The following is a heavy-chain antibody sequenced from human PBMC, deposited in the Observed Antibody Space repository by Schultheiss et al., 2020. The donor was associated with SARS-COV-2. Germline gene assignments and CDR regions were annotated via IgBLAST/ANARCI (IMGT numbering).Heavy chain of an antibody. CDR3: AREDRMVRGVIKAWFDP. J-gene: IGHJ5*02. V-gene: IGHV4-61*01. D-gene: IGHD3-10*01. CDR2: IYTSGST. CDR1: GGSVSSGSYY. Sequence: SETLSLTCTVSGGSVSSGSYYWSWIRQPPGKGLEWIGRIYTSGSTNYNPSLKSRVTMSVDTSKNQFSLQLNSVTPEDTAVYYCAREDRMVRGVIKAWFDPWGQGTLVTVSS.